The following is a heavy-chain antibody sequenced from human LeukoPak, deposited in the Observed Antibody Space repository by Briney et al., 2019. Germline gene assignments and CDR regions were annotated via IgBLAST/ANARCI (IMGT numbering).Heavy chain of an antibody. V-gene: IGHV3-21*01. CDR3: ATGTGYSSSHNWFDP. CDR1: GFTFSSYS. Sequence: GGSLRLSCAASGFTFSSYSMNWVRQAPGKGLEWVSSISSSSSYIYYADSVEGRFTISRDNAKNSLYLQMNSLRAEDTAVYYCATGTGYSSSHNWFDPWGQGTLVTVSS. CDR2: ISSSSSYI. J-gene: IGHJ5*02. D-gene: IGHD6-13*01.